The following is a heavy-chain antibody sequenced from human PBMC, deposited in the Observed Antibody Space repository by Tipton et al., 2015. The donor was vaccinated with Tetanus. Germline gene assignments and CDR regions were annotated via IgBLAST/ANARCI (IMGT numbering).Heavy chain of an antibody. CDR2: IYNSGST. D-gene: IGHD3-22*01. J-gene: IGHJ4*02. CDR1: GDSISSGDYY. Sequence: TLSLTCTVSGDSISSGDYYWSWIRQPPGKGLEWIGYIYNSGSTYYNPSLKSRITISVDTSKSQFSLNLSSVTAADTAVYYCAREGYYFEGSSYYYYFDSWGQGTLVTVSS. V-gene: IGHV4-30-4*01. CDR3: AREGYYFEGSSYYYYFDS.